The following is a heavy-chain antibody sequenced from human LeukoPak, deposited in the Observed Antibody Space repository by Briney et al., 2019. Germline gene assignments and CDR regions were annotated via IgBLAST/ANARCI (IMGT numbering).Heavy chain of an antibody. J-gene: IGHJ6*03. CDR2: ISAYNGNT. CDR1: GYTFTSYG. Sequence: ASVKVSCKASGYTFTSYGISWVRQAPGQGLEWMGWISAYNGNTNYAQKLQGRVTMTTDTSTSTAYMELRSLRSDDTAVYYCARNYDILTGYYTYYYYMDVWGKGTTVTVSS. D-gene: IGHD3-9*01. CDR3: ARNYDILTGYYTYYYYMDV. V-gene: IGHV1-18*01.